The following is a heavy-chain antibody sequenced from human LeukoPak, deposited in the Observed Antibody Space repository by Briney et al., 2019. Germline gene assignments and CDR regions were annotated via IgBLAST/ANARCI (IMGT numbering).Heavy chain of an antibody. CDR1: GFTFSSYG. CDR2: ISYDGSNK. J-gene: IGHJ4*02. Sequence: GRSLRLSCAASGFTFSSYGMHWVRQAPGKGLEWVAVISYDGSNKYYADSVKGRFTISRDNSKNTLYLQMNSLRAEDTAVYYCAILGAARLWVFDYWGQGTLVTVSS. V-gene: IGHV3-30*03. CDR3: AILGAARLWVFDY. D-gene: IGHD6-6*01.